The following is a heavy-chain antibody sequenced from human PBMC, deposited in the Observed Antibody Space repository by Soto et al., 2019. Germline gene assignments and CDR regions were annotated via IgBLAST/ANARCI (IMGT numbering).Heavy chain of an antibody. CDR3: AGGYGDYHPVVWDV. D-gene: IGHD4-17*01. V-gene: IGHV4-59*01. CDR2: IYYSGST. J-gene: IGHJ6*04. Sequence: SETLSLTCTVSGGSISSYYWSWIRQPPGKGLEWIGYIYYSGSTNYNPSLKSRVTISVDTSKNQFSLKLSSVTAADTAVYYCAGGYGDYHPVVWDVWGKGTTVTVSS. CDR1: GGSISSYY.